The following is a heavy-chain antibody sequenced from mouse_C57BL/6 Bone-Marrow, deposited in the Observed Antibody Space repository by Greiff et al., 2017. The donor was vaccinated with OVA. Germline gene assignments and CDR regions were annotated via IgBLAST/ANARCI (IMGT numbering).Heavy chain of an antibody. CDR1: GFSFNTYA. CDR3: VRQDGYYVWYFDV. CDR2: IRSKSNNYAT. D-gene: IGHD2-3*01. V-gene: IGHV10-1*01. Sequence: DVMLVESGGGLVQPKGSLKLSCAASGFSFNTYAMNWVRQAPGKGLEWVARIRSKSNNYATYYADSVKDRFTISRDDSESMLYLQMNNLKTEDTAMYYCVRQDGYYVWYFDVWGTGTTVTVSS. J-gene: IGHJ1*03.